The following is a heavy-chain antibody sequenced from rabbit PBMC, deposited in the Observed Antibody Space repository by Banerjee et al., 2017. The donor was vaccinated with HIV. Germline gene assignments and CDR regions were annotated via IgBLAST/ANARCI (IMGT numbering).Heavy chain of an antibody. CDR1: GFDLSSNA. J-gene: IGHJ4*01. Sequence: QLVESGGGLVQPEGSLTLTCKASGFDLSSNAMCWVRQAPGKGPEWIACIYTSSGKTVYASWAKGRFAISKTSSTTVTLQMTSLTAADTATYFCARDLAGVIGWNFSLWGPGTLVTVS. CDR3: ARDLAGVIGWNFSL. CDR2: IYTSSGKT. V-gene: IGHV1S45*01. D-gene: IGHD4-1*01.